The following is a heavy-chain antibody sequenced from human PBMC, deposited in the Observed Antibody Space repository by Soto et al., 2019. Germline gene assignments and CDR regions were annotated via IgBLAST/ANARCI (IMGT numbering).Heavy chain of an antibody. CDR2: IIPVFATT. CDR1: GGLFSTYA. J-gene: IGHJ4*02. Sequence: QAQLVQSGAEVKKSGSSVKVSCKAPGGLFSTYAISWVRQAPGQGLEWMGGIIPVFATTYYAEKFEGRVTITADESTNTAYMELSSLRSEDTAMYYCARGDSGYVWFNEIWGQGTLVTVSS. V-gene: IGHV1-69*01. CDR3: ARGDSGYVWFNEI. D-gene: IGHD3-22*01.